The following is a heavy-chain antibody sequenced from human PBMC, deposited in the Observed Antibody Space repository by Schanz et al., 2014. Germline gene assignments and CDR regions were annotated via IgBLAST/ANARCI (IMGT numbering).Heavy chain of an antibody. CDR2: ISPLLGVA. CDR1: GGTFVTFF. J-gene: IGHJ4*02. Sequence: QVHLVQSGAEVKEPGSSVKVSCKPSGGTFVTFFFTWVRQAPGQGPQWMGRISPLLGVANYAQEFQGRLTITADTSTSTAYMELSSLRSEDTAVYYCARDPQYYYGAGSYRYWGPGTLVTVSS. V-gene: IGHV1-69*04. CDR3: ARDPQYYYGAGSYRY. D-gene: IGHD3-10*01.